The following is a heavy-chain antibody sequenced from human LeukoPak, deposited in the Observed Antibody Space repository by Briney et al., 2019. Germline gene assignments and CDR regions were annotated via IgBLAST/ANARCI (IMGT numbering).Heavy chain of an antibody. V-gene: IGHV3-30*04. J-gene: IGHJ4*02. CDR1: GFTFSSHG. D-gene: IGHD6-13*01. CDR3: GRVQRGSSWYIVQ. CDR2: ISNDGSNK. Sequence: GRSLRLSCVASGFTFSSHGMHWVRQAPGKGLEWVAIISNDGSNKYYADSVKGRFTISRDNSENMLYLQMDSLRAEDTAVYYCGRVQRGSSWYIVQWGQGVQVTVSS.